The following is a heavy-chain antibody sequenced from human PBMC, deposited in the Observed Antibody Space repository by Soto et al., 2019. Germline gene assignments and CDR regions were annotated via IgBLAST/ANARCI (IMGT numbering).Heavy chain of an antibody. CDR1: GFTFSIYG. Sequence: PGGSLRLSCAASGFTFSIYGMHWVLKAPGKGLEWVAVIWYDGSNKYYEDSLTGRLTISRDNSKNTLYLKMKRMRAEDTAVYYCERDQSRYRSSPVNFDYWGQGTLVTVSS. CDR3: ERDQSRYRSSPVNFDY. CDR2: IWYDGSNK. D-gene: IGHD6-6*01. J-gene: IGHJ4*02. V-gene: IGHV3-33*01.